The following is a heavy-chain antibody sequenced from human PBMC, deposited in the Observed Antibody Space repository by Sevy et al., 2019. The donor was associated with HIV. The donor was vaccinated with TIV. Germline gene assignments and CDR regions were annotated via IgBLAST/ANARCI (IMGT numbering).Heavy chain of an antibody. Sequence: SETLSLTCTVSGGSISSSSYYWGWIRQPPGKGLEWIGSIYYSGSTYYNPSLKSRVTISVDTSKNQFSLKLSSVTAADMAVYYCARQLLVRGVISWFDPWGQGTLVTVSS. D-gene: IGHD3-10*01. J-gene: IGHJ5*02. V-gene: IGHV4-39*01. CDR2: IYYSGST. CDR3: ARQLLVRGVISWFDP. CDR1: GGSISSSSYY.